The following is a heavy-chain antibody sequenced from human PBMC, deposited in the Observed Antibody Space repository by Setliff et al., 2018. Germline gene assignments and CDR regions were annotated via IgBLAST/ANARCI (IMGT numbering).Heavy chain of an antibody. J-gene: IGHJ4*02. CDR1: GFTFSNYA. Sequence: SLRLSCAASGFTFSNYAMSWVRQAPGKGLEWVSAISNSGGGTYYADSVKGRFTISRDNSKNTLYLQMNSLRAEDTAVYYCAKAIAPIVVVPAAMLEAYWGQGTLVTVSS. D-gene: IGHD2-2*01. CDR3: AKAIAPIVVVPAAMLEAY. V-gene: IGHV3-23*01. CDR2: ISNSGGGT.